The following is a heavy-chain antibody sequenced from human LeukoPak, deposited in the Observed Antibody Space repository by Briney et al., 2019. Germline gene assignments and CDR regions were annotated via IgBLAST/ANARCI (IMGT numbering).Heavy chain of an antibody. CDR1: GFTFSRHW. V-gene: IGHV3-7*05. CDR3: ARISIAAAGDFDF. J-gene: IGHJ4*02. D-gene: IGHD6-13*01. Sequence: GGSLRLSCAASGFTFSRHWMSWVRQAPGKGLEWVANIKQVGTATYYVDSVKGRFTISRDNAKNSLYLQMNSLRAEDTAVYYCARISIAAAGDFDFWGQGTLVTVSS. CDR2: IKQVGTAT.